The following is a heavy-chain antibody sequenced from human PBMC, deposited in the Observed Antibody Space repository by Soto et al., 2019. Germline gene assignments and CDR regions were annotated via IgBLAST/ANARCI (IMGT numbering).Heavy chain of an antibody. J-gene: IGHJ6*03. CDR2: INSDGSST. Sequence: PGGSLRLSCAASGFTFSSYWMHWVRQAPGKGLVWVSRINSDGSSTSYADSVKGRFTISRDNSKNTLYLQMNSLRAEDTAVYYCAKDRKGSGYDFPSVDYMDVWGKGTTVTVSS. D-gene: IGHD5-12*01. V-gene: IGHV3-74*01. CDR3: AKDRKGSGYDFPSVDYMDV. CDR1: GFTFSSYW.